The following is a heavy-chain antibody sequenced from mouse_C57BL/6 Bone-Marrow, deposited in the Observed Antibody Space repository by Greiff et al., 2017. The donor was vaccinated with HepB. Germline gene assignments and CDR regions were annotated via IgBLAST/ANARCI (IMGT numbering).Heavy chain of an antibody. J-gene: IGHJ4*01. CDR3: VRHKNYAMDY. V-gene: IGHV10-1*01. Sequence: EVKLMESGGGLVQPKGSLKLSCAASGFSFNTYAMNWVRQAPGKGLEWVARIRSKSNNYATYYADSVKDRFTISRDDSESMLYLQMNNLKTEDTAMYYCVRHKNYAMDYWGQGTSVTVSS. CDR2: IRSKSNNYAT. CDR1: GFSFNTYA.